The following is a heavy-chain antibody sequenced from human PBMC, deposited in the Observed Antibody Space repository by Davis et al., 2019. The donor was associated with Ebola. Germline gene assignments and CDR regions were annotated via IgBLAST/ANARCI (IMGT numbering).Heavy chain of an antibody. V-gene: IGHV3-66*02. Sequence: GESLKISCAASGFTFSYHAMSWVRQAPAKGLEWVSVIYSGGSTYYADSVKGRFTISRDNSKNTLYLQMNSLTAEDTAVYYCAREQDRGVIRNYYYGMDVWGQGTTVTVSS. CDR3: AREQDRGVIRNYYYGMDV. CDR1: GFTFSYHA. D-gene: IGHD3-10*01. J-gene: IGHJ6*02. CDR2: IYSGGST.